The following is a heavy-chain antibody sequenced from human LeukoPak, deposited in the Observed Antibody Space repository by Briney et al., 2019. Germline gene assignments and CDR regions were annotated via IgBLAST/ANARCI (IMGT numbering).Heavy chain of an antibody. CDR3: ARPQNYYGSGSYGGWFDP. CDR2: IYYSGST. D-gene: IGHD3-10*01. V-gene: IGHV4-39*01. Sequence: SETLSLTCTVSGGSISSSSYYWGWIRQPPGKGLEWIGRIYYSGSTYYNPSLKSRVTISVDTSKNQFSLKLSSVTAADTAVYYCARPQNYYGSGSYGGWFDPWGQGTLVTVSS. CDR1: GGSISSSSYY. J-gene: IGHJ5*02.